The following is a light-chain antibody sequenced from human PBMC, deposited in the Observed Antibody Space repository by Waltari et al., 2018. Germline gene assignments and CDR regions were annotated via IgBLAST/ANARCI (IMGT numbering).Light chain of an antibody. CDR3: GTWDSSLSAV. CDR1: SSNIGNNY. Sequence: QSVLTQPPSVSAAPGQKVTISSSGSSSNIGNNYVSWYQQHPGTAPKLLIYENNKRPSGIPDRFSGSKSGTSATLGITGLQTGDEADYYCGTWDSSLSAVFGGGTKLTVL. V-gene: IGLV1-51*02. CDR2: ENN. J-gene: IGLJ2*01.